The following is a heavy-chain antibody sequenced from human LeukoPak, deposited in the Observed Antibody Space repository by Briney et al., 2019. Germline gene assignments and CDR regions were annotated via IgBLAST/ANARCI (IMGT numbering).Heavy chain of an antibody. V-gene: IGHV1-69*13. J-gene: IGHJ5*02. D-gene: IGHD6-19*01. CDR2: IIPIFGTA. CDR1: GGTFSSYA. CDR3: TRYSSGRRNWFDP. Sequence: SVKVSCKASGGTFSSYAISWVRRAPGQGLEWMGGIIPIFGTANYAQKFQGRVTITADESTSTAYMELSSLRSEDTAVYYCTRYSSGRRNWFDPWGQGTLVTVSS.